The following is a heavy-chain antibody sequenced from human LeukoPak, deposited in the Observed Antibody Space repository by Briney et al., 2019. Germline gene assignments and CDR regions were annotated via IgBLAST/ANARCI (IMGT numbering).Heavy chain of an antibody. V-gene: IGHV4-34*01. CDR2: INHSGST. CDR3: ARSLWVQPYNDY. J-gene: IGHJ4*02. D-gene: IGHD1-1*01. CDR1: GGSFSGYY. Sequence: SETLSLTCAVYGGSFSGYYWSWIRQPPGKGLEWIGEINHSGSTNYNPSLKSRVTISVDTSKNQFSLKLSSVTAADTAVYYCARSLWVQPYNDYWAQGTLVTVSS.